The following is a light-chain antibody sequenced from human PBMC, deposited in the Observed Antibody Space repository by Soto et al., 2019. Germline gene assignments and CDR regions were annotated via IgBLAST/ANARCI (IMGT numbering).Light chain of an antibody. CDR1: HIGGKN. CDR2: RDT. Sequence: SYELTQPLSVSVALGQTARITCGGDHIGGKNVHWYQQKPGQAPVVVIYRDTNRPSGIPDQFSGSNSGNTATLTISTVQAGDEADYYCQVWDSSTVVFGGGTKLTVL. V-gene: IGLV3-9*01. J-gene: IGLJ2*01. CDR3: QVWDSSTVV.